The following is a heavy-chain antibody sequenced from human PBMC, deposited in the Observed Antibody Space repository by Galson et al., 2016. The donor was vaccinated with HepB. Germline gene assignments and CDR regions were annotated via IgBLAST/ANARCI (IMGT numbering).Heavy chain of an antibody. J-gene: IGHJ5*01. D-gene: IGHD2-8*01. CDR2: ISGSGSTI. CDR3: ATQWDS. V-gene: IGHV3-11*01. CDR1: GFTFSDYF. Sequence: SLRLSCAASGFTFSDYFMSWLRQAPGKGLEWISYISGSGSTIYYADSVKGRFTISRDNAKNSLYLEMNSLRAEDTAVYYCATQWDSWGQGTLDTVSS.